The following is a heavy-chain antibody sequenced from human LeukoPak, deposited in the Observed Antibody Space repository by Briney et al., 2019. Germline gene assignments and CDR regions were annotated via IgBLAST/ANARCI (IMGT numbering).Heavy chain of an antibody. Sequence: NPSETLSLTCTVSGGSVSSGSYYWSWIRQPPGKGLEWIGYIYYSGSTNYNPSLKSRFTISVDTSKNQFSLKLSSVTAADTAVYYCASRSDIVATIGEYFDYWGQGTLVTVSS. D-gene: IGHD5-12*01. CDR1: GGSVSSGSYY. CDR3: ASRSDIVATIGEYFDY. J-gene: IGHJ4*02. V-gene: IGHV4-61*01. CDR2: IYYSGST.